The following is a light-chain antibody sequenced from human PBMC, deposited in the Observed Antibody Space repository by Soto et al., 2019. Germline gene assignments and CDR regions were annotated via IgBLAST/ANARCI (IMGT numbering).Light chain of an antibody. CDR2: EVS. V-gene: IGLV2-8*01. CDR1: SSDVGGYKY. CDR3: SSYGGSNNYV. Sequence: QSVLTQPPSASGSPGQSVTISCTGTSSDVGGYKYVSWYQQHPGKAPKLMIYEVSKRPSGVPDRFSGSESGNTASLTVSGLQAEDEADYYCSSYGGSNNYVFGTGTKLTVL. J-gene: IGLJ1*01.